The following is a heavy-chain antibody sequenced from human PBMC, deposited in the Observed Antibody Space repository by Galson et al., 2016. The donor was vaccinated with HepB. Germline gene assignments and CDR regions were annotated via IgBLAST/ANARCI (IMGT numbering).Heavy chain of an antibody. CDR3: ARESYYGGNSVDQYYFDY. D-gene: IGHD4-23*01. J-gene: IGHJ4*02. V-gene: IGHV3-48*02. CDR1: GFTFSSYS. Sequence: SLRLSCAVSGFTFSSYSMGWVRQAPGKGLEWVSYITSSSSTIYYADSVKGRFTISRDNAKNSLYLQMNSLRDEDTAVYYCARESYYGGNSVDQYYFDYWGQGTLVTVSS. CDR2: ITSSSSTI.